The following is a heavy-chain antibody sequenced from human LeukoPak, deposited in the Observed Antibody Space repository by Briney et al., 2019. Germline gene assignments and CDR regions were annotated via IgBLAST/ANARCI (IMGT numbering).Heavy chain of an antibody. D-gene: IGHD1-14*01. CDR1: GGSFSGYY. V-gene: IGHV4-34*01. Sequence: SETLSLTCAVYGGSFSGYYWSWIRQPPGKGLEWIWEINHSGSTNYNPALKNRVTISLDTSKNHFSLKLRSWTAADTAVYCCARVHLPPDYYYYMDVWGKGTTVTVSS. CDR3: ARVHLPPDYYYYMDV. J-gene: IGHJ6*03. CDR2: INHSGST.